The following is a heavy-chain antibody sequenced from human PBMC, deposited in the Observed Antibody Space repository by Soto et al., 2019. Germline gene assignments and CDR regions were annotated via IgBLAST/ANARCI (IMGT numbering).Heavy chain of an antibody. CDR2: VIPLFDTA. CDR1: GGIFTNNA. Sequence: QVQVVQSGAEVKKPGSSVKVSCKVSGGIFTNNAISWVRQAPGQGLEWLGGVIPLFDTAYYAQIFRGRLRSSADGATTTVYMELSGLTSADTAVYFCATGGQNDGYNFYHGMDVWGQGTTVTVS. CDR3: ATGGQNDGYNFYHGMDV. J-gene: IGHJ6*02. V-gene: IGHV1-69*01. D-gene: IGHD2-15*01.